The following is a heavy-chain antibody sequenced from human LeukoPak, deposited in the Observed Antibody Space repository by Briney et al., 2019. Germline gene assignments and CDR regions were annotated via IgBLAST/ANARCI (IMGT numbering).Heavy chain of an antibody. V-gene: IGHV3-23*01. CDR1: GFTSSSYA. Sequence: GGSLRLSCAASGFTSSSYAMSWVRQAPGKGLEWVSAISGSGGSTYYADSVKGRFTISRDNSKNTLYLQMNSLRAEDTAVYYCAKVKGGGYSSSWYFSYWGQGTLVTVSS. CDR2: ISGSGGST. CDR3: AKVKGGGYSSSWYFSY. D-gene: IGHD6-13*01. J-gene: IGHJ4*02.